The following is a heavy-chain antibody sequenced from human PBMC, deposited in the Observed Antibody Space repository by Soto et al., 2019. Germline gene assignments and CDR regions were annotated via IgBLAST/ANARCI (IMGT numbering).Heavy chain of an antibody. D-gene: IGHD2-21*02. V-gene: IGHV4-39*01. CDR3: ARHPSDFWFDP. Sequence: QLQLQESGPGLVKPSETLSLTCSVSGGSISSSSYFWGWIRQPPGKGLEWIGCIYYSGSTYYNPSLKSLFTVSVDASNNQFSLKLSSVTAADTAVYYCARHPSDFWFDPWGQGTLVTVSS. J-gene: IGHJ5*02. CDR1: GGSISSSSYF. CDR2: IYYSGST.